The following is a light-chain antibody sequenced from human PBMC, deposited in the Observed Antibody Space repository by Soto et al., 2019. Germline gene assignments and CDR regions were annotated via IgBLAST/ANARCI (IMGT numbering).Light chain of an antibody. CDR2: RDN. CDR1: SSNIGSNY. CDR3: AAWDDSLSGLYV. V-gene: IGLV1-47*01. Sequence: QAVVTQPPSASGTPGQRVTISCSGSSSNIGSNYIYWYQQLPGTAPKLLMYRDNLRPSGVPDRFSGSKSGTSASLAISGLRSEDEADYYCAAWDDSLSGLYVFGTGTKVTVL. J-gene: IGLJ1*01.